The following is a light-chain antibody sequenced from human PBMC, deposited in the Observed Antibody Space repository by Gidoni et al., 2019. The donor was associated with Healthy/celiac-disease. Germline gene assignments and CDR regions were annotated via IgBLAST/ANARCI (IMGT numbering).Light chain of an antibody. CDR2: AAS. Sequence: ITCRASQSISSYLNWYQQKPGKAPKLLIYAASSLQSGVPSRFSGSGSGTDFTLTISSLQPEDFATYYCQQSYSTPLTFGGGNKVEIK. J-gene: IGKJ4*01. CDR3: QQSYSTPLT. CDR1: QSISSY. V-gene: IGKV1-39*01.